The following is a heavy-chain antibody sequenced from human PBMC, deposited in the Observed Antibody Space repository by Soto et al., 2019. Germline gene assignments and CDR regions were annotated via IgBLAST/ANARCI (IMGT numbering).Heavy chain of an antibody. CDR3: AKVSRPSRIATPDFDY. D-gene: IGHD1-20*01. Sequence: PGGSLRLSCAASGFTFSSYGMHWVRQAPGKGLEWVAVIWYDGSNKYYADSVKGRFTISRDNSKNTLYLQMNSLRAEDTAVYYCAKVSRPSRIATPDFDYWGQGTLVTVSS. J-gene: IGHJ4*02. V-gene: IGHV3-33*06. CDR2: IWYDGSNK. CDR1: GFTFSSYG.